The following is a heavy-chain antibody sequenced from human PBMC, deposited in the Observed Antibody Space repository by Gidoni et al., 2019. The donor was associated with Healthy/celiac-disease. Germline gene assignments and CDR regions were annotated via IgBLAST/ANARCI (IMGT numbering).Heavy chain of an antibody. CDR3: ARGRRSYSSGWTVDY. CDR2: INHSGST. J-gene: IGHJ4*02. Sequence: QLQLQQWGAGLLQPSETLSLTCAVYGGSFSGYYWSWIRQPPGKGLEWIGEINHSGSTNYNPSLKSRVTISVDTSKNQFSLKLSSVTAADTAVYYCARGRRSYSSGWTVDYWGQGTLVTVSS. V-gene: IGHV4-34*01. D-gene: IGHD6-19*01. CDR1: GGSFSGYY.